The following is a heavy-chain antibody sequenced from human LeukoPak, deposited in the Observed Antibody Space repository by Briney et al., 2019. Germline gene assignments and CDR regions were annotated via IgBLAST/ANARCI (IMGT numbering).Heavy chain of an antibody. V-gene: IGHV1-8*01. CDR2: INPISGNA. D-gene: IGHD3-16*01. CDR3: ARGGEYHDY. CDR1: GYTFTSYV. J-gene: IGHJ4*02. Sequence: ASVKVSCKASGYTFTSYVINWVRQATGQGLEWRGWINPISGNAGYAQKFKGRVTMTRNTSISTAYMELSSLRYGDTAVYYCARGGEYHDYWGQGTMVTVSS.